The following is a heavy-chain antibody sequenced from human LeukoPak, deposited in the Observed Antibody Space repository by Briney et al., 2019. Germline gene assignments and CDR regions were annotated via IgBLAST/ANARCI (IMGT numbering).Heavy chain of an antibody. Sequence: GASVKVSCKASGYSFTDFYLHWVRQAPGQGLEWMGWINPKIGDTKFAQKFQGRVTMTRDTSSSTVYMELGRLRSDDTAVYYCARQVALEWLLDYWGQGTLVTVSS. CDR2: INPKIGDT. D-gene: IGHD3-3*01. J-gene: IGHJ4*02. CDR1: GYSFTDFY. CDR3: ARQVALEWLLDY. V-gene: IGHV1-2*02.